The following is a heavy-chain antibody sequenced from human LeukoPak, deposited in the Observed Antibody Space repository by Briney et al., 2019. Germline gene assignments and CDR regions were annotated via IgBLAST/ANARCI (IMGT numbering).Heavy chain of an antibody. V-gene: IGHV4-4*07. J-gene: IGHJ4*02. CDR3: TRESATLGSTD. CDR2: IFTSGNT. D-gene: IGHD3-10*01. CDR1: GGSISSYY. Sequence: SETLSLTCTVSGGSISSYYWSWIRQPAGKGLEWIGRIFTSGNTNYNASLESRVTISLDTSRDQFSLTLSSVTAADTAFYYCTRESATLGSTDWGQGTLVTVSS.